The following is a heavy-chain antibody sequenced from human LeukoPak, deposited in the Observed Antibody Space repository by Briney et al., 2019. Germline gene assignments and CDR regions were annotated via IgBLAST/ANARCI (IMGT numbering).Heavy chain of an antibody. D-gene: IGHD2-15*01. V-gene: IGHV1-2*02. Sequence: ASVKVSCKASGYTFTGYYMHWVRQAPGQGLEWMGWINPNSGGTIYAQKFQGRVTMTEDTSTDTAYMELSSLRSEDTAVYYCATMAYCSGGSCYSIAFDIRGQGTMVTVSS. J-gene: IGHJ3*02. CDR1: GYTFTGYY. CDR3: ATMAYCSGGSCYSIAFDI. CDR2: INPNSGGT.